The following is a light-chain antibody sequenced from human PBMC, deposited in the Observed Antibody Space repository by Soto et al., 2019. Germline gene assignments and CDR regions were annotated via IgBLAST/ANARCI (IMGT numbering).Light chain of an antibody. J-gene: IGKJ1*01. V-gene: IGKV1-5*03. Sequence: DIQLTQSPSTLSAFVGDRVTITCRASQSISNWLAWYQQKPGKAPKILIYKASSLESGVPSRFSGSGSGTEFTLTISSLQPDDFATYYCQQYNSYRWTFGQGTKVDIK. CDR3: QQYNSYRWT. CDR1: QSISNW. CDR2: KAS.